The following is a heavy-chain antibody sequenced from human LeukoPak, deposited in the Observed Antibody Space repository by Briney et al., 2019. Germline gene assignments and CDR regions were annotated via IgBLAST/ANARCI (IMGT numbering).Heavy chain of an antibody. CDR2: ICSGGST. CDR1: GFTVSSNY. Sequence: GSLRLSCAASGFTVSSNYMSWVRQAPGKGLEWVSVICSGGSTYYSDSVKGRFTISRDNSKNTLYLQMNSLRAEDTAVYYCAIWGPGVTMIDYWGQGTLVTVSS. CDR3: AIWGPGVTMIDY. D-gene: IGHD3-22*01. J-gene: IGHJ4*02. V-gene: IGHV3-66*01.